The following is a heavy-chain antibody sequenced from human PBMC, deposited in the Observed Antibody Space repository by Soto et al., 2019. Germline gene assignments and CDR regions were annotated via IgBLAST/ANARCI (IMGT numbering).Heavy chain of an antibody. CDR2: IIPIFGTA. V-gene: IGHV1-69*13. CDR3: AGVYRSSWTPTKVRAVFDY. Sequence: ASLKVSCKASGGTFSSYAISWVRQAPGQGLEWMGGIIPIFGTANYAQKFQGRVTITADESTSTAYMELSSLRSEDAAVYYCAGVYRSSWTPTKVRAVFDYWGQGTRVTVSS. CDR1: GGTFSSYA. D-gene: IGHD6-13*01. J-gene: IGHJ4*02.